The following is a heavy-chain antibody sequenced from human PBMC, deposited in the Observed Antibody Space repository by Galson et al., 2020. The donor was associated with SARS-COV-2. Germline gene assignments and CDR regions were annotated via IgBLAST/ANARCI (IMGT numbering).Heavy chain of an antibody. Sequence: GGSLRLSCAASGFTFSSYAMHWVRQAPGKGLEWVAVISYDGSNKYYADSVKGRFTISRDNSKNTLYLQMNSLRAEDTAVYYCARGGQWRGGDFDYWGQGTLVTVSS. CDR1: GFTFSSYA. CDR3: ARGGQWRGGDFDY. V-gene: IGHV3-30-3*01. D-gene: IGHD6-19*01. J-gene: IGHJ4*02. CDR2: ISYDGSNK.